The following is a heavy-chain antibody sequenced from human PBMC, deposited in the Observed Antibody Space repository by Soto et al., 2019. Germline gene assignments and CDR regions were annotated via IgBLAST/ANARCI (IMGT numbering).Heavy chain of an antibody. CDR3: AKGDNLGPKTGYAFDP. D-gene: IGHD5-12*01. Sequence: SQTLSLTCAISGDSVSSNSAAWNWIRQSPSRGPEWLGRTYFRSKWYNDYAVSVKSRIIINPDTSNNQFSLQLNSVTPEDTAVYFCAKGDNLGPKTGYAFDPWGQGIMVTVS. V-gene: IGHV6-1*01. CDR2: TYFRSKWYN. J-gene: IGHJ5*02. CDR1: GDSVSSNSAA.